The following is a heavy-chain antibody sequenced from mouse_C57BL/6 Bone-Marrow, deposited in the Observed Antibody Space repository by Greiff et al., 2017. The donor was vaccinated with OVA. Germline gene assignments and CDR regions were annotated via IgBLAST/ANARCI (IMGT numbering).Heavy chain of an antibody. V-gene: IGHV5-12*01. CDR2: ISNGGGST. D-gene: IGHD1-2*01. J-gene: IGHJ2*01. CDR3: ARQSTTAYYFDY. CDR1: GFTFSDYY. Sequence: EVQLQESGGGLVQPGGSLKLSCAASGFTFSDYYMYWVRQTPEKRLEWVAYISNGGGSTYYPDTVKGRFTISRDNAKNTLYLQMSRLKSEDTAMYYCARQSTTAYYFDYWGQGTTLTVSS.